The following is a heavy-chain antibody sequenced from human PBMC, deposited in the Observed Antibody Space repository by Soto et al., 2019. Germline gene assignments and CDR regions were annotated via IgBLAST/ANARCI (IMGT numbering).Heavy chain of an antibody. Sequence: EVQLVESGGALVQPGGSLRLSCAASGFTFSSYWMHWVRQAPGKGLVWVSRINSDGSSTSYADSVKGRFTISRDNAKNTLYLQMNSLRAEDTAVYYCARTNLVVAAATREDYWGQGTLVTVSS. CDR3: ARTNLVVAAATREDY. J-gene: IGHJ4*02. D-gene: IGHD2-15*01. V-gene: IGHV3-74*01. CDR1: GFTFSSYW. CDR2: INSDGSST.